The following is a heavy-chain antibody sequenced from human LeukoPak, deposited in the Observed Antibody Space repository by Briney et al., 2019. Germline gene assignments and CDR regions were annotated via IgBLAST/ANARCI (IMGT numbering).Heavy chain of an antibody. Sequence: SETLSLTCTVSGGSISSSSYYWSWIRQPPGKGLEWIGEINHSGSTNYNPSLKSRVTISVDTSKNQFSLKLSSVTAVDTAVYYCARRRTLSMVRRSGKYYFDYWGQGTLVTVSS. D-gene: IGHD3-10*01. CDR1: GGSISSSSYY. CDR2: INHSGST. J-gene: IGHJ4*02. CDR3: ARRRTLSMVRRSGKYYFDY. V-gene: IGHV4-39*07.